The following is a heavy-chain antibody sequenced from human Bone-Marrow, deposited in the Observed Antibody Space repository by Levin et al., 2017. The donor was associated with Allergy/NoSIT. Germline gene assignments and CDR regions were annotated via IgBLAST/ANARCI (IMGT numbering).Heavy chain of an antibody. V-gene: IGHV4-59*01. Sequence: SQTLSLPCTVSGGSLSSYYWSWIRQPPGKGLEWIGYIYYTGTSNYNPSLKSAVTISVDTSKNQFSLRLSSMTAADTAVYYCARGPNRYYFDSWGQGTLVTVSS. CDR3: ARGPNRYYFDS. CDR2: IYYTGTS. J-gene: IGHJ4*02. CDR1: GGSLSSYY.